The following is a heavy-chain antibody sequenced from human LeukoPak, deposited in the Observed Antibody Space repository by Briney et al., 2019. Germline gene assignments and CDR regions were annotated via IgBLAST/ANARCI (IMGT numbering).Heavy chain of an antibody. V-gene: IGHV3-74*01. CDR3: ARVYYYYYYMDV. CDR2: INTDGSST. CDR1: GFTFSSYW. Sequence: GGPLRLSCAASGFTFSSYWMHWVRQAPGKGLVWVSRINTDGSSTSYADSVKGRFTISRDNAKNTLYLQMNSLRAEDTAVYYCARVYYYYYYMDVWGKGTTVTVSS. J-gene: IGHJ6*03.